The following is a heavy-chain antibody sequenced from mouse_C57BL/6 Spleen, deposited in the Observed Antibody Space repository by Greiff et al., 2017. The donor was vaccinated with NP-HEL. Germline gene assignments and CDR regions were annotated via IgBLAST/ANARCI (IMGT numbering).Heavy chain of an antibody. CDR2: ISYSGST. Sequence: EVQLKESGPGMVKPSQSLSLTCTVTGYSITSGYDWHWIRHFPGNKLEWMGYISYSGSTNYNPSLKSRISITHDTSKNHFFLKLNSVTTEDTATYYCARDGNWYFDVWGTGTTVTVSS. J-gene: IGHJ1*03. CDR1: GYSITSGYD. CDR3: ARDGNWYFDV. V-gene: IGHV3-1*01. D-gene: IGHD1-1*02.